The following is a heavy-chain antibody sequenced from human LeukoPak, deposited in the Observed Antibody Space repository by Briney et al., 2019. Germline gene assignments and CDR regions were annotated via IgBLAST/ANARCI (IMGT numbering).Heavy chain of an antibody. CDR1: GFAFSDHW. D-gene: IGHD6-6*01. CDR2: INHDESKK. V-gene: IGHV3-7*01. J-gene: IGHJ5*02. CDR3: AISTYSSSPS. Sequence: PGGSLRLSCAASGFAFSDHWMIWVRQAPGKGLEWVANINHDESKKYYVDSVEGRFTISRDNAKNSLYLQMNSLRAEGTAVYYCAISTYSSSPSWGQGTLVTVSS.